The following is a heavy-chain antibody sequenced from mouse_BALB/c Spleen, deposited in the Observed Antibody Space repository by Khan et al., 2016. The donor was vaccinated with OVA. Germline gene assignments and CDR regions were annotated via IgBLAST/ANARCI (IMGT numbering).Heavy chain of an antibody. Sequence: VQLQQSGAELVKPGASVKLSCTASGFNIKDTYMHWVKQRPEQGLEWIGRIDPANGNTQYDPTFQGKATITADTSSNTAYMQLSSQTSEDTAVYYCALRGDIYDTYYGYTMDYWGQGTSVTVSS. V-gene: IGHV14-3*02. D-gene: IGHD2-3*01. CDR2: IDPANGNT. J-gene: IGHJ4*01. CDR3: ALRGDIYDTYYGYTMDY. CDR1: GFNIKDTY.